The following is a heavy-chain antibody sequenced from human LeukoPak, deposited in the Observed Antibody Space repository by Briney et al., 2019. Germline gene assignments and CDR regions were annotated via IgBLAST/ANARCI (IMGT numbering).Heavy chain of an antibody. Sequence: GGSLRLSCAASGFTFDDYAMHWVRQAPGKGLEWVSGISWNSGSIGYADSVKGRFTISRDNAKNSLYLQMNSLRAEDMALYYCAKARSGWSDYFDYWGQGTLVTASS. CDR2: ISWNSGSI. CDR1: GFTFDDYA. V-gene: IGHV3-9*03. J-gene: IGHJ4*02. CDR3: AKARSGWSDYFDY. D-gene: IGHD6-19*01.